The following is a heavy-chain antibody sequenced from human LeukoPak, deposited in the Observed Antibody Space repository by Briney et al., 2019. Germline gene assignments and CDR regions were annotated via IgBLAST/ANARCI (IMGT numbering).Heavy chain of an antibody. CDR2: IWYDGSNI. V-gene: IGHV3-33*01. CDR3: ARARNDYDSSGFSTLDY. J-gene: IGHJ4*02. Sequence: HPGRSLRLSCAASGFTFSSYGMHWVRQAPGKGLDWVAVIWYDGSNIYHGDSVKGRFTVSRDNSKNTLYLQMNSLRAEDTAVYYCARARNDYDSSGFSTLDYWGQGTLVTVSS. CDR1: GFTFSSYG. D-gene: IGHD3-22*01.